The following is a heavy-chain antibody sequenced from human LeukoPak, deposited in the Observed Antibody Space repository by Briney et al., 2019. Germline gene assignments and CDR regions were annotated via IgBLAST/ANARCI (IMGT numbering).Heavy chain of an antibody. Sequence: GGSLRLSRAASGFTFSSYSMNWVRQAPGKGPEWVSSISSSSSYIYYADSVKGRFTISRDNAKNSLYLQMNSLRAEDTAVYYCARDLEYCSGGSCYDWFDPWGQGTLVTVSS. CDR2: ISSSSSYI. CDR1: GFTFSSYS. V-gene: IGHV3-21*01. CDR3: ARDLEYCSGGSCYDWFDP. D-gene: IGHD2-15*01. J-gene: IGHJ5*02.